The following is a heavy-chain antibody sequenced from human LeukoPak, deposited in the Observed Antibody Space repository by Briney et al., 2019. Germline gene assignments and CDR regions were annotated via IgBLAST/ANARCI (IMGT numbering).Heavy chain of an antibody. CDR3: AREYYGSGYLDY. CDR1: GGTFSSYA. J-gene: IGHJ4*02. Sequence: SVKVSCKASGGTFSSYAISWVRQAPGQGLEWMRGIIPIFGTANYAQKFQGRVTITADESTSTAYMELSSLRSEDTAVYYCAREYYGSGYLDYWGQGTLVTVSS. V-gene: IGHV1-69*13. CDR2: IIPIFGTA. D-gene: IGHD3-10*01.